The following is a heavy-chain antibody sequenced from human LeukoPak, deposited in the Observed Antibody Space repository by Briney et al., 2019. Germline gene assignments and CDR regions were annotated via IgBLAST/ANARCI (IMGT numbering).Heavy chain of an antibody. CDR3: ARNENSGWGYFDY. CDR1: RFTFNSHA. J-gene: IGHJ4*02. D-gene: IGHD5-12*01. CDR2: IGGSNGIT. V-gene: IGHV3-23*01. Sequence: GGSLRLSCAASRFTFNSHAMSWVRQAAGKGLEWVSVIGGSNGITFYVGSVKGRFTISRDNSKDTLYLQMNSLRAEDTAVYYCARNENSGWGYFDYWGQGTLVTVSS.